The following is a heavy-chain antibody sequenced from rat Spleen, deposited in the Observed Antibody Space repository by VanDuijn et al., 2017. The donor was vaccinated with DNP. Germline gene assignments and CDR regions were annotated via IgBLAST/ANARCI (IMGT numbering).Heavy chain of an antibody. V-gene: IGHV5S13*01. D-gene: IGHD1-1*01. Sequence: EVQLVESGGGLVQPGRSLKLSCAASGFLFSNHGMAWVRQAPKRGLEWVASISTGGGNTYYRDSVKGRFTISRDNAKNTQYLQMDSLRSEDTATYYCARPLHYYSGDGADYWGQGVMVTVSS. CDR3: ARPLHYYSGDGADY. J-gene: IGHJ2*01. CDR2: ISTGGGNT. CDR1: GFLFSNHG.